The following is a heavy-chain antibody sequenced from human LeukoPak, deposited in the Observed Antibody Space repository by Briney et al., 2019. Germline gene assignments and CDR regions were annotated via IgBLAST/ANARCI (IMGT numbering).Heavy chain of an antibody. J-gene: IGHJ6*03. CDR3: AKDALYGRYTKGPTRYYMDV. V-gene: IGHV3-74*01. D-gene: IGHD3-10*01. Sequence: GGSLRLSCAASGFTFSSYWMHWVRQAPGKRPVWVSRINGDGSSTSYADSVKGRFTTSRDNAKNTLYLQMNSLRAEDTAVYYCAKDALYGRYTKGPTRYYMDVWGKGTTVTVSS. CDR1: GFTFSSYW. CDR2: INGDGSST.